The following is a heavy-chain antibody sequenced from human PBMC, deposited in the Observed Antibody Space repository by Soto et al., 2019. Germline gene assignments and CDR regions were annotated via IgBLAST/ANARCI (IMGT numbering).Heavy chain of an antibody. CDR2: IKEDGSDK. D-gene: IGHD2-2*01. CDR3: AKGRGYCMSTSCYVGSDY. Sequence: GGSLRLSCAASAFTFSNYYMGWVRQAPGKGLEWLANIKEDGSDKYYADSVKGRFTISRDNSKNTLYLQMNSLRAEDTAVYYCAKGRGYCMSTSCYVGSDYWGQGTLVTVSS. CDR1: AFTFSNYY. J-gene: IGHJ4*02. V-gene: IGHV3-7*03.